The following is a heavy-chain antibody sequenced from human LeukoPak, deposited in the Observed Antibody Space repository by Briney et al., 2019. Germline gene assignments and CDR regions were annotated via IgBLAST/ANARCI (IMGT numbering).Heavy chain of an antibody. D-gene: IGHD6-13*01. CDR1: GFTFSSYS. V-gene: IGHV3-48*01. Sequence: GGSLRLSCAASGFTFSSYSMNWVRQAPGKGLEWVSYISSSSSTIYYADSVKGRFTISRDNAKNSLYLQMNSLRAEDTAVYYCASSRRKKFDYWGQGTLVTVSS. CDR3: ASSRRKKFDY. CDR2: ISSSSSTI. J-gene: IGHJ4*02.